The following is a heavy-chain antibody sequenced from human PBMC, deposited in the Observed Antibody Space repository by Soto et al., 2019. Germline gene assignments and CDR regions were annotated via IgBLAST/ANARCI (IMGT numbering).Heavy chain of an antibody. D-gene: IGHD5-12*01. CDR3: ARGNHRWLQLWYFDL. CDR2: IIPIFGTV. V-gene: IGHV1-69*12. J-gene: IGHJ2*01. Sequence: QVQLVQSGAEVKKPGSSVKVSCKASGGTFSNYPISWVRQAPGQGLEWMGGIIPIFGTVNYAQKFQGRVTITADESTSTAYMERSILRSEDTAVYYCARGNHRWLQLWYFDLWGRGTLVTVSS. CDR1: GGTFSNYP.